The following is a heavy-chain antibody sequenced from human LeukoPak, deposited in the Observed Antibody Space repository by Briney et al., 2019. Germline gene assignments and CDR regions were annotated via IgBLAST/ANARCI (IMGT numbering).Heavy chain of an antibody. V-gene: IGHV3-21*01. Sequence: GGSLRLSCAASGFTFSSYSMNWVRQAPGKGLEWVSSITSSSSYIYYADSVKGRFTISRDNAKNSLHLQMNSLRAEDRAVYYWARVRSDSSGYYLDFWGQGTLVTVSS. CDR3: ARVRSDSSGYYLDF. CDR2: ITSSSSYI. CDR1: GFTFSSYS. J-gene: IGHJ4*02. D-gene: IGHD3-22*01.